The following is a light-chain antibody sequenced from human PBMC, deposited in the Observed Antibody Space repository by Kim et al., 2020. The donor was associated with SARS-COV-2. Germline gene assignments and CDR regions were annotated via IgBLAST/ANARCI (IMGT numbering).Light chain of an antibody. CDR1: QSIGGK. J-gene: IGKJ3*01. CDR3: QQYHDWPPFT. CDR2: GSS. Sequence: VMTQSPATLSLSPGDRATLSCRASQSIGGKLAWYQQRPGQAPRLLIYGSSTRAAGIPGRFSGSVSGTEFTLTISSLQSEDFAVYYCQQYHDWPPFTFGPGTKVDIK. V-gene: IGKV3-15*01.